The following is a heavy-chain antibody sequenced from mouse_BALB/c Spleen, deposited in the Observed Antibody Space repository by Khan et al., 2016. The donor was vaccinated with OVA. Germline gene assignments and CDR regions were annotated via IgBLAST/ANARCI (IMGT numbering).Heavy chain of an antibody. J-gene: IGHJ3*01. CDR2: IVPSDSYT. V-gene: IGHV1-69*02. CDR3: VCYFHYGSSAWFAY. CDR1: GYPLTSYW. D-gene: IGHD1-1*01. Sequence: QVQLQQPGAELVKPGASVKLSCKASGYPLTSYWLHWVKQRPGQGLEWIGEIVPSDSYTNYNQQFKGKATVTVDKSSSTTYMQLSSLTSEDSAVYYCVCYFHYGSSAWFAYWGQGTLVTVSA.